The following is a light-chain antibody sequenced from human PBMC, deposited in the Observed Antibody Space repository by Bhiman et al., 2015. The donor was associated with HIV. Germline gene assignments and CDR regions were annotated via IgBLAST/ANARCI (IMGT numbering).Light chain of an antibody. Sequence: SYALTQPPSVSVSPGQTASITCSGHKLGDKYASWYQQRPGQSPVLVIYYDNDRPSGIPERFSGSNSGNTATLTISRVEAGDEADYYCQLWDNSSDHPLVFGTGTKVTVL. CDR2: YDN. CDR1: KLGDKY. J-gene: IGLJ1*01. V-gene: IGLV3-1*01. CDR3: QLWDNSSDHPLV.